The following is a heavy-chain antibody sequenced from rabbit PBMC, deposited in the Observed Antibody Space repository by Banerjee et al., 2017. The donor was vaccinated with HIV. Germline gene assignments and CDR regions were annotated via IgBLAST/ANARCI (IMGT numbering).Heavy chain of an antibody. V-gene: IGHV1S47*01. CDR2: IDPVFGST. CDR1: GFDFSSYG. J-gene: IGHJ2*01. Sequence: EESGGGLVQPGGSLKLSCKASGFDFSSYGVSWVRQAPGKGLEWIGYIDPVFGSTYYASWVNGRFSISRENTQNTVSLQLNSLTAADTATYFCARAGYAGYGYRDAFDPWGPGTLVTVS. D-gene: IGHD7-1*01. CDR3: ARAGYAGYGYRDAFDP.